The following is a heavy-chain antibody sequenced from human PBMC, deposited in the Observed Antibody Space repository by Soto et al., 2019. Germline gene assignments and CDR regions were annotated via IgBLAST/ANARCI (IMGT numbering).Heavy chain of an antibody. V-gene: IGHV3-73*01. Sequence: EVQLVESGGGLVQPGGSLKLSCAASGFIFSGSAMHWVRQASGKGLEWVGRIRSKANSYATAYAASVKVRFTISRDDSNNTAYLQMNSLKTEDTAVYYCTSRRNHDFLSLARACYMALWGKGTTVTVSS. CDR1: GFIFSGSA. CDR2: IRSKANSYAT. D-gene: IGHD3-3*01. J-gene: IGHJ6*03. CDR3: TSRRNHDFLSLARACYMAL.